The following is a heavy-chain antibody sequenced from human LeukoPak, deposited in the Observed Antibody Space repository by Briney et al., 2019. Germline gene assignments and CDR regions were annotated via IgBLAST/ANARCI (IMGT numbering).Heavy chain of an antibody. V-gene: IGHV3-53*01. J-gene: IGHJ4*02. CDR1: GLIVTSNY. Sequence: GGSLRLSCAASGLIVTSNYMNWVRQAPEKGLEWVSTFFDGGDTYYGDSVKGRFTISRDNAKNSLYLQMNSLRAEETAVYYCARGSFYYYDSSGYCYYFDYWGQGTLVTVSS. CDR3: ARGSFYYYDSSGYCYYFDY. D-gene: IGHD3-22*01. CDR2: FFDGGDT.